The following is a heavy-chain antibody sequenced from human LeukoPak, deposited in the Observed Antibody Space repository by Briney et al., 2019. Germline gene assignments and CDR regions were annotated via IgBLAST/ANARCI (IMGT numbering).Heavy chain of an antibody. V-gene: IGHV4-59*01. CDR1: GGSISSYY. CDR3: ARDQMGMNWFDP. CDR2: IYYSGST. J-gene: IGHJ5*02. Sequence: SETLSLICTVSGGSISSYYWSWIRQPPGKGLEWIGYIYYSGSTNYNPSLKSRVTISVDTSKNQFSLKLSSVTAADTAVYYCARDQMGMNWFDPWGRGTLLTVSS. D-gene: IGHD1-26*01.